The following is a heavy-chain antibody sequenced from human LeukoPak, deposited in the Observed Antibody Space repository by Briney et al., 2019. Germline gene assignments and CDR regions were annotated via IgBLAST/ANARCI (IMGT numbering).Heavy chain of an antibody. CDR1: GFAFKNYA. D-gene: IGHD1-26*01. J-gene: IGHJ4*01. CDR2: INDNGGQR. V-gene: IGHV3-23*01. Sequence: PGGSLRLSCAASGFAFKNYAMTWVRQAPGKGLQWVSNINDNGGQRHYADSVKGRFTISRDNSKNTLFLQMDSLRAEDTAVYYCAKTQRKVGATDYFDYWGHGILVTVSS. CDR3: AKTQRKVGATDYFDY.